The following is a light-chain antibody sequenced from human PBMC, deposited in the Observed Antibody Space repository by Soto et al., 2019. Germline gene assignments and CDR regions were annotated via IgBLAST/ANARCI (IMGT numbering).Light chain of an antibody. CDR3: SSYTSSSTRV. CDR2: DVS. Sequence: QYALTQPASVCGSPGQSITISCTGTSRDVGGYNYVSWYQQHPGKAPKLMIYDVSNRPSGVSNHFSGSKSGNTASLTISGLQAEDEADYYCSSYTSSSTRVFGTGTKVTVL. V-gene: IGLV2-14*01. J-gene: IGLJ1*01. CDR1: SRDVGGYNY.